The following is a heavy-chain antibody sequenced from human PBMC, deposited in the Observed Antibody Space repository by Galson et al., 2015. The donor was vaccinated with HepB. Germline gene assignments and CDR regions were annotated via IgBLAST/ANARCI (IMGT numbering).Heavy chain of an antibody. V-gene: IGHV4-39*01. Sequence: ETLSLTCSVSGDSIFSSFYYWVWIRQPPGEGLEWIGSTRYGGSTTYNPALTSRVTISIDTSKNQFSLKLSAVTAADTAVYYCTREDQDAANDAFDIWGRGTMVTVSS. CDR3: TREDQDAANDAFDI. CDR1: GDSIFSSFYY. J-gene: IGHJ3*02. CDR2: TRYGGST. D-gene: IGHD1-1*01.